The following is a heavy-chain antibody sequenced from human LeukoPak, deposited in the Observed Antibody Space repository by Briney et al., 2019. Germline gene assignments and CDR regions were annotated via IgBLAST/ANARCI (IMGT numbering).Heavy chain of an antibody. CDR3: ARHVYDYVWGGYPNTVFDY. V-gene: IGHV4-34*01. D-gene: IGHD3-16*02. Sequence: SETLSLTCAVYGGSFSGYYWSWIRQPPGKGLEWIGEINHSGSTNYNPSLKSRVTISVDTSKNQFSLKLSSVTAADTAVYYCARHVYDYVWGGYPNTVFDYWGQGTLVTVSS. CDR1: GGSFSGYY. J-gene: IGHJ4*02. CDR2: INHSGST.